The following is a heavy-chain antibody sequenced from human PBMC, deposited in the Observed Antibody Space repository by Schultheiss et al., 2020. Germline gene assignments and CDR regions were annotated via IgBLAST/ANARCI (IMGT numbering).Heavy chain of an antibody. Sequence: GGSLRLSCAASGFTFSSYGMHWVRQAPGKGLEWVSYISSSGSTIYYADSVKGRFTISRDNAKNSLYLQMNSLRAEDTAVYYCARDGRNYYDSSDPVFDYWGQGTLVTVSS. V-gene: IGHV3-48*04. CDR1: GFTFSSYG. J-gene: IGHJ4*02. D-gene: IGHD3-22*01. CDR2: ISSSGSTI. CDR3: ARDGRNYYDSSDPVFDY.